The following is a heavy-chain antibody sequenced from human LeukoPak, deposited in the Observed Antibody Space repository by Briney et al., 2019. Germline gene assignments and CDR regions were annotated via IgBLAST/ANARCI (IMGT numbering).Heavy chain of an antibody. J-gene: IGHJ4*02. CDR1: GGSFSGYY. D-gene: IGHD1-7*01. CDR3: ARDQLELSAGFDY. V-gene: IGHV4-34*01. Sequence: SETLSLTCAVYGGSFSGYYWSWIRQPPGKGLEWIGEINHSGSTNYNPSLKSRVTISVDTSKNQFSLKLSSVTAADTAVYYCARDQLELSAGFDYWGQGTLVTVPS. CDR2: INHSGST.